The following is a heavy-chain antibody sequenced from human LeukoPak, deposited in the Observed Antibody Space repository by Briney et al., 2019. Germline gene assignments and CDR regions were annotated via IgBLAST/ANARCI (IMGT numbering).Heavy chain of an antibody. CDR1: GGTFSSYA. CDR2: IIPIFGTA. D-gene: IGHD3-22*01. V-gene: IGHV1-69*13. J-gene: IGHJ4*02. CDR3: ARGDSSGYYYFDY. Sequence: ASVKVSCKASGGTFSSYAISWVRQAPGQGLEWMGGIIPIFGTANYAQKFQGRVTVTADESTSTAYMELSSLRSEDTAVYYCARGDSSGYYYFDYWGQGTLVTVSS.